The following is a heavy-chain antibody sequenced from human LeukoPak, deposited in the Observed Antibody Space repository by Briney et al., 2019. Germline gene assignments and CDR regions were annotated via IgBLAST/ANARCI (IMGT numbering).Heavy chain of an antibody. CDR1: GGSFSGYY. D-gene: IGHD6-13*01. CDR2: INHSGST. CDR3: ASPALSVAAAGTDY. J-gene: IGHJ4*02. V-gene: IGHV4-34*01. Sequence: SXXLXLTCAVYGGSFSGYYWSWIRQPPGKGLEWIGEINHSGSTNYNPSLKSRVTISVDTSKNQFSLKLSSVTAADTAVYYCASPALSVAAAGTDYWGQGTLVTVSS.